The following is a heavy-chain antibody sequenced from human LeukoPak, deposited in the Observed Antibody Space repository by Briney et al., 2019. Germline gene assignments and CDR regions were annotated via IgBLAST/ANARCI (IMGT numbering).Heavy chain of an antibody. CDR2: INHSGST. Sequence: PSETLSLTCAVYGGSFSGYYWSWLRQPPGKGLEWIGEINHSGSTNYNPSLKSRVTISVDTSKNQFSLKLSSVTAADTAVYYCARLGYCSSTSCLLYYYYYMDVWGKGTTVTVSS. D-gene: IGHD2-2*01. J-gene: IGHJ6*03. V-gene: IGHV4-34*01. CDR1: GGSFSGYY. CDR3: ARLGYCSSTSCLLYYYYYMDV.